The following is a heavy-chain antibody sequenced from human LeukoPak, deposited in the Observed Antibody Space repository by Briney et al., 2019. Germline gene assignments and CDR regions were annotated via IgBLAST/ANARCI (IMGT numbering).Heavy chain of an antibody. CDR1: GGSISSYY. CDR3: ARSNPETGYAVDY. CDR2: IYYSGST. Sequence: SETLSLTCTVSGGSISSYYWSWIRQPPGKGLEWIGYIYYSGSTNYNPSLKSRVTISVDTSKNQFSLKLSSVTAADTAVYYCARSNPETGYAVDYWGQGTLVTVSS. J-gene: IGHJ4*02. D-gene: IGHD3-9*01. V-gene: IGHV4-59*12.